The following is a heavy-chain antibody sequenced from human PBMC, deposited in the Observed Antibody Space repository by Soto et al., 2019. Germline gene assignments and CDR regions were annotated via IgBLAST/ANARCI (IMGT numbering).Heavy chain of an antibody. V-gene: IGHV1-69*13. D-gene: IGHD6-19*01. CDR2: IIPIFGTA. CDR3: ARDPKDVVAGTRVYWFDP. J-gene: IGHJ5*02. Sequence: AASVKGSCKTTGGTFSSYASIWVRQTPGQGLEWMGGIIPIFGTANYAQRFQGRVTITADESTSTAYVELGSLRSEDTAVYYCARDPKDVVAGTRVYWFDPSGQGTVV. CDR1: GGTFSSYA.